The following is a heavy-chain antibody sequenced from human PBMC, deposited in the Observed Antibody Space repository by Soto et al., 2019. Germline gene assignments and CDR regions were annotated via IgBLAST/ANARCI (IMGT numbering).Heavy chain of an antibody. D-gene: IGHD6-13*01. CDR1: GFTFSSYA. CDR2: ISYDGSNK. J-gene: IGHJ6*02. Sequence: QVQLVESGGGVVQPGRSLRLSCAASGFTFSSYAMHWVRQAPGKGLEWVAVISYDGSNKYYTDSVKGRFTISRDNSKNPLYLQMNSLRAEDTAVYYCARDSSSWYGGGYGMDVWGQGTTVTVSS. CDR3: ARDSSSWYGGGYGMDV. V-gene: IGHV3-30-3*01.